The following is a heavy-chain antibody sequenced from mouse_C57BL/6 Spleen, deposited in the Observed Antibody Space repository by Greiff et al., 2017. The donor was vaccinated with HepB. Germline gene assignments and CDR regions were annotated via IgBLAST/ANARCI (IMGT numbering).Heavy chain of an antibody. J-gene: IGHJ2*01. D-gene: IGHD4-1*01. CDR2: IDPSDSYT. CDR1: GYTFTSYW. CDR3: ARKNWEDYFDY. Sequence: VQLQQPGAELVKPGDSVKLSCKASGYTFTSYWMQWVKQRPGPGLEWIGEIDPSDSYTNYNQKFKGKATLTVDTSSSTAYMQLSILTSEDSAVYYCARKNWEDYFDYWGQGTTLTVSS. V-gene: IGHV1-50*01.